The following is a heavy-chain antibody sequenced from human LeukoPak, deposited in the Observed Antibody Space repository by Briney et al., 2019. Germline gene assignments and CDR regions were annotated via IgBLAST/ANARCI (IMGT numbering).Heavy chain of an antibody. Sequence: GGSLRLSCAASGFTFSSYAMSWVRQAPGKGLEWVSAISGSGDSTYYADSVKGRFTNSRDNSKNTLHLQMNSLRAEDTAVYYCAKDRARGGTTDFDYWGQGTLVTVSS. CDR2: ISGSGDST. V-gene: IGHV3-23*01. CDR3: AKDRARGGTTDFDY. D-gene: IGHD1-7*01. CDR1: GFTFSSYA. J-gene: IGHJ4*02.